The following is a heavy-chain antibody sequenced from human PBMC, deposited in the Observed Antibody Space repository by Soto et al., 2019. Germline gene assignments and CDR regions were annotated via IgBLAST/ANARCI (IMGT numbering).Heavy chain of an antibody. CDR3: AKAVSSLAVAGLYFDY. J-gene: IGHJ4*02. CDR1: GFTFSSYG. V-gene: IGHV3-30*18. Sequence: PGGSLRLSCAASGFTFSSYGMHWVRQAPGKGLEWVAVISYDGSNKYYADSVKGRFTISRDNSKNTLYLQMNSLRAEDTAVYYCAKAVSSLAVAGLYFDYWSQGTLVTVSS. D-gene: IGHD6-19*01. CDR2: ISYDGSNK.